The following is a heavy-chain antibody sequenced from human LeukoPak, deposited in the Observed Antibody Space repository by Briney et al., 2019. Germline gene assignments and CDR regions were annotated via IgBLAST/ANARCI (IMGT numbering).Heavy chain of an antibody. D-gene: IGHD6-13*01. CDR1: GFTFSGYA. CDR3: AKVGIAAAGPIGY. CDR2: ISGSGGST. J-gene: IGHJ4*02. V-gene: IGHV3-23*01. Sequence: GGSLRLSCAASGFTFSGYAMSWVRQAPGKGLEWVSAISGSGGSTYYADSVKGRFTISRDNSKDTLYLQMNSLRAEDTAVYYCAKVGIAAAGPIGYWGQGTLVTVSS.